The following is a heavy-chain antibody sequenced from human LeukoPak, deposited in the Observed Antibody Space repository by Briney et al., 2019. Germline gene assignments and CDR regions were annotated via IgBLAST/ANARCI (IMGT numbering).Heavy chain of an antibody. CDR2: IYISGST. D-gene: IGHD3-10*01. J-gene: IGHJ5*02. Sequence: SQTLSLTCTVSGGSISGGNYYGSWIRQPAGRGLGWIVCIYISGSTNYNPSLKSRVTMSVDMSKNQFSLKLSSVTAADTAVYYCARKVESGWFDPWGQGTLVTVSS. V-gene: IGHV4-61*02. CDR3: ARKVESGWFDP. CDR1: GGSISGGNYY.